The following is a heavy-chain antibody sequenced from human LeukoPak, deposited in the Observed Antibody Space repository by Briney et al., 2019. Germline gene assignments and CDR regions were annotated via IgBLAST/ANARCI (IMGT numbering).Heavy chain of an antibody. CDR2: IRQDARDK. V-gene: IGHV3-7*01. CDR3: AREADCSGGGCYRGAFDI. D-gene: IGHD2-15*01. CDR1: GFTFSNYW. Sequence: PGGSLRLSCAASGFTFSNYWMSWVRQAPGKGLEWVASIRQDARDKCYLGSVKGRFTISRDNSKNTLFLQMNSLRAEDTAVYYCAREADCSGGGCYRGAFDIWGQGTMV. J-gene: IGHJ3*02.